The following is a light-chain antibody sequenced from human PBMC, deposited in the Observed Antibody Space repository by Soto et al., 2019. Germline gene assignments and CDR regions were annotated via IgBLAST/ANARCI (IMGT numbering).Light chain of an antibody. Sequence: DIQLTQSPSSLSASLVDRVNITCRASQSISSNLNWYQQKPGKAPKLLIYAASNLQSGVPSTFSGSGSGTDFTLTISSLQPEDFATYYCQQSHSIPWTFGQGTKVDIK. J-gene: IGKJ1*01. CDR3: QQSHSIPWT. CDR2: AAS. CDR1: QSISSN. V-gene: IGKV1-39*01.